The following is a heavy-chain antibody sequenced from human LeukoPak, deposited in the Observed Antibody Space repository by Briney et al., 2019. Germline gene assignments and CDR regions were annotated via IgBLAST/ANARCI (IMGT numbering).Heavy chain of an antibody. V-gene: IGHV3-48*02. Sequence: GGSLRLSCAASGFTFSSYSMNWVRQAPGKGLEWVSYISSSSSTIYYADSVKGRVTFSRDDAKNTLYLHMHSLRDDDTAVYYCATDQRYAFDYWGQGILVTVSS. J-gene: IGHJ4*02. CDR2: ISSSSSTI. CDR1: GFTFSSYS. CDR3: ATDQRYAFDY. D-gene: IGHD3-9*01.